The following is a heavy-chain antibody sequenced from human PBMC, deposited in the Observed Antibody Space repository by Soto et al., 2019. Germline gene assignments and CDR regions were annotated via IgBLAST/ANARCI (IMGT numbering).Heavy chain of an antibody. D-gene: IGHD3-3*01. V-gene: IGHV3-30*18. J-gene: IGHJ6*02. CDR3: AKDLLRFLEWLSPSSGMDV. CDR2: ISYDGSNK. CDR1: GFTFSSYG. Sequence: GGSLRLSCAASGFTFSSYGMHWVRQAPGKGLEWVAVISYDGSNKYYADSVKGRFTISRDNSKNTLYLQMNSLRAEDTAVYYCAKDLLRFLEWLSPSSGMDVWGQGTTVTVSS.